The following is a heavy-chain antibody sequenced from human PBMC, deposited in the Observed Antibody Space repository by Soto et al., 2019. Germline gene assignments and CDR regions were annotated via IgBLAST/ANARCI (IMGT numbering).Heavy chain of an antibody. CDR2: IYAGGST. D-gene: IGHD3-10*02. V-gene: IGHV3-53*01. J-gene: IGHJ3*02. CDR3: VSCDRGVRAFDI. CDR1: VFTVSSNH. Sequence: GGSLRLSCAASVFTVSSNHVNWVRQAPGKGLEWVSVIYAGGSTHYADSVKGRFIISRDNSKNTLYLQMNSLRAEDTAVYYCVSCDRGVRAFDIWGQGTTVTVSS.